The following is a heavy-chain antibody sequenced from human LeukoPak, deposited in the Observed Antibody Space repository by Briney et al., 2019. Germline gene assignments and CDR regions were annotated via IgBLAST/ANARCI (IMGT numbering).Heavy chain of an antibody. D-gene: IGHD5-18*01. Sequence: SETQSLTCTVSGGSISSYYWSWIRQPPGKGLEWIGYIYYSGSTNYNPSLKSRVTISVDTSKNQFSLKLSSVTAADTAVYYCARDMYSYGSLFDYWGQGTLVTVSS. CDR2: IYYSGST. CDR3: ARDMYSYGSLFDY. V-gene: IGHV4-59*01. J-gene: IGHJ4*02. CDR1: GGSISSYY.